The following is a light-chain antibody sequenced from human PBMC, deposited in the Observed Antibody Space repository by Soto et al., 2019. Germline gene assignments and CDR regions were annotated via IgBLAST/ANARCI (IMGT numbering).Light chain of an antibody. Sequence: EIVMTQSPATLSVSPGERATLSCRASQSVSSNLAWYQQKPGQAPRLLIYGASTRATGIPARFSGSGSGTEFTLTLSSLQSEDFAVCYCPQYDNWPITFGKGTRLEIK. CDR2: GAS. CDR3: PQYDNWPIT. J-gene: IGKJ5*01. CDR1: QSVSSN. V-gene: IGKV3-15*01.